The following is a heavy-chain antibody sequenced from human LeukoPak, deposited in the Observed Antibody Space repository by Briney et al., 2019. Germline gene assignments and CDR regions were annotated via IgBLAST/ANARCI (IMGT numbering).Heavy chain of an antibody. Sequence: SVKVSCKASGGTFSSYAISWVRQAPGQGLEWMGGIIPIFGTANYAQKFQGRVTITADESTSTAYMELSSLRSEDTAVYYCARDGWYGSGSYSFNWFDPWGQGTLVTVSP. CDR3: ARDGWYGSGSYSFNWFDP. CDR1: GGTFSSYA. CDR2: IIPIFGTA. V-gene: IGHV1-69*01. D-gene: IGHD3-10*01. J-gene: IGHJ5*02.